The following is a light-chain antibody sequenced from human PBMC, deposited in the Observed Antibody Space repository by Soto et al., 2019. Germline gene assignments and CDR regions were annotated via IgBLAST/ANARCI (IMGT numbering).Light chain of an antibody. CDR1: QSISSH. CDR2: GAS. CDR3: QQYHNWPPWT. Sequence: EIVMTQSPATLSVSPGERVTPSCRASQSISSHLAWYQQKPGQAPRLLMYGASTRATGIPARFSGSGSGTDFTPTISSLQSEDFAVYFCQQYHNWPPWTFGQGTKVEIK. J-gene: IGKJ1*01. V-gene: IGKV3-15*01.